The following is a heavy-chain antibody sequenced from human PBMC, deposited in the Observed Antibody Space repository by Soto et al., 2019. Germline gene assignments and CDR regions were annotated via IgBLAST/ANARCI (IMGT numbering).Heavy chain of an antibody. D-gene: IGHD2-15*01. CDR2: INPNSGGT. V-gene: IGHV1-2*02. CDR3: ARVNVVVVAATREYYFDY. J-gene: IGHJ4*02. CDR1: GYTFTGYY. Sequence: ASVKVSCKASGYTFTGYYMHWVRQAPGQGLEWMGWINPNSGGTNYAQKFQGRVAMTRDTSISTAYMELSRLRSDDTAVYYCARVNVVVVAATREYYFDYWGQGTLVTVSS.